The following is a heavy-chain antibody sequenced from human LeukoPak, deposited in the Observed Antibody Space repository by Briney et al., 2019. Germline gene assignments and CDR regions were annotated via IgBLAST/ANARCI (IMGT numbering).Heavy chain of an antibody. CDR2: IYYSGST. D-gene: IGHD6-13*01. CDR3: ARAAAAGIFDY. CDR1: GGSISSGGYY. V-gene: IGHV4-31*03. J-gene: IGHJ4*02. Sequence: TLSLTCTVSGGSISSGGYYWSWIRQHPGKGLEWFGYIYYSGSTYYNPSLKSRVTISVDTSKNQFSLKLSSVTDADTAVYYCARAAAAGIFDYWGEGALVTVSS.